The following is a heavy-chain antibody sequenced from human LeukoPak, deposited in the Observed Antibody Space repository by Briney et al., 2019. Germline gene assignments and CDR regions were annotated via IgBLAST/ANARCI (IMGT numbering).Heavy chain of an antibody. CDR3: ARDYCSGGSCNNFDY. D-gene: IGHD2-15*01. V-gene: IGHV4-59*12. J-gene: IGHJ4*02. CDR1: GGSISSYY. Sequence: SETLSLTCTVSGGSISSYYWSWIRQPPGKGLEWIGYIYYSGSTNYNPSLKSRVTMSVDTSKSQFSLKLSSVTAADTAVYYCARDYCSGGSCNNFDYWGQGTLVTVSS. CDR2: IYYSGST.